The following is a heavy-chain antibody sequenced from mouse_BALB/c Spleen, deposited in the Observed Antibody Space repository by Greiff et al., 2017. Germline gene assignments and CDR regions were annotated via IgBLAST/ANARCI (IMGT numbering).Heavy chain of an antibody. J-gene: IGHJ3*01. Sequence: EVNLVESGGGLVQPGGSLKLSCAASGFDFSRYWMSWVRQAPGKGLEWIGEINPDSSTINYTPSLKDKFIISRDNAKNTLYLQMSKVRSEDTALYYCARQDDYYGSSPAWFAYWGQGTLVTVSA. D-gene: IGHD1-1*01. CDR2: INPDSSTI. V-gene: IGHV4-1*02. CDR3: ARQDDYYGSSPAWFAY. CDR1: GFDFSRYW.